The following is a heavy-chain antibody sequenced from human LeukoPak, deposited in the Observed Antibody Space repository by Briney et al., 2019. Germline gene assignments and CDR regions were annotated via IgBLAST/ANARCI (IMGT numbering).Heavy chain of an antibody. CDR3: TRGDYYDY. V-gene: IGHV3-49*04. CDR2: IRSKPYGGTT. J-gene: IGHJ4*02. CDR1: GFTFGDYA. Sequence: GRSLRLSCTASGFTFGDYAMSWVRQAPGKGLEWVGFIRSKPYGGTTEYAASVKGRFTISRDDSNSLAYPQMNSLKTEDTAVYYCTRGDYYDYWGQGTLVTVSS.